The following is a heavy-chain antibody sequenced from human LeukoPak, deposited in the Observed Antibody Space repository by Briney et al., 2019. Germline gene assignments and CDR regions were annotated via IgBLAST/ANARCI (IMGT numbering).Heavy chain of an antibody. CDR3: ARDPYKYDTRGYFSTAFDI. CDR1: GFTFSTFA. Sequence: PGGSLRLSCAASGFTFSTFAMIWVRQPPGKGLEWVSSIFPSGGEIHYADSVRGRFTISRDNSKSTLSLQMNSLRVEDTGVYYCARDPYKYDTRGYFSTAFDIWGHGSKVTVSS. V-gene: IGHV3-23*01. J-gene: IGHJ3*02. D-gene: IGHD3-22*01. CDR2: IFPSGGEI.